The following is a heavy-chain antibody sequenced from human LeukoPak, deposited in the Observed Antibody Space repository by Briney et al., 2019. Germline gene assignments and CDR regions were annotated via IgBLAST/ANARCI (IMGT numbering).Heavy chain of an antibody. CDR2: ICAYNGNT. CDR3: ARGSGYYDILTGYYTPYQFDY. CDR1: GYTFTSYG. Sequence: GASVKVSCKASGYTFTSYGISWMRQAPGQGLEWMGCICAYNGNTNYAQKLQGRVTMTTDTSTSTAYMELRSPRSDDTAVYYCARGSGYYDILTGYYTPYQFDYWGQGTLVTVSS. V-gene: IGHV1-18*01. D-gene: IGHD3-9*01. J-gene: IGHJ4*02.